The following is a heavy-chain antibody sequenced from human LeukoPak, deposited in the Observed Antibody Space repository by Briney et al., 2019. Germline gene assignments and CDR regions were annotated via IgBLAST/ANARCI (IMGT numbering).Heavy chain of an antibody. Sequence: GASVKVSCKASGYTFTSYGISWVRQAPGQGLEWMGWISAYNGNTNYAQKLQGRVTMTIDTSTSTAYMELRSLRSDDTAVYYCARDVGPGPEWLCNFDYWGQGTLVTVSS. CDR3: ARDVGPGPEWLCNFDY. CDR1: GYTFTSYG. D-gene: IGHD3-3*01. CDR2: ISAYNGNT. J-gene: IGHJ4*02. V-gene: IGHV1-18*01.